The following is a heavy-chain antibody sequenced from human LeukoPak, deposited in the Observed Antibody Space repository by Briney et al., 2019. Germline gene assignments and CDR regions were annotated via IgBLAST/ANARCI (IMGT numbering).Heavy chain of an antibody. Sequence: SETLSLTFTVSGGSISSSSYYWGWIRQPPGKGLEWIGSIYYSRSTYYNPSLKSRVTISVDTSKNQFSLKLSSVTAADTAVYYCARITYYDFWSGYPGDFDYWGQGTLVTVAS. CDR1: GGSISSSSYY. J-gene: IGHJ4*02. D-gene: IGHD3-3*01. CDR2: IYYSRST. CDR3: ARITYYDFWSGYPGDFDY. V-gene: IGHV4-39*01.